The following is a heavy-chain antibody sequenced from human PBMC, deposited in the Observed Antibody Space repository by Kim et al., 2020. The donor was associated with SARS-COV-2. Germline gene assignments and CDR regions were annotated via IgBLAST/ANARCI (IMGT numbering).Heavy chain of an antibody. CDR2: IIGSSDYI. CDR1: GFTFSSYT. CDR3: AREDAARLGYSDY. V-gene: IGHV3-21*01. Sequence: GGSLRLSCAASGFTFSSYTFTWVRQAPAKGLEWVSCIIGSSDYIQYGDSVKGRFTISRDNAKNSLYLQMNSLRAEDTAVYYCAREDAARLGYSDYWGPGTLVTVSS. D-gene: IGHD6-13*01. J-gene: IGHJ4*02.